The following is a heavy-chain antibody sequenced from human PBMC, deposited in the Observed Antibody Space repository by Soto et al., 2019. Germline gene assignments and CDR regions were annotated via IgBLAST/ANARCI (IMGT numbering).Heavy chain of an antibody. D-gene: IGHD3-16*01. CDR3: ARDGAVGENYYCYGMDV. CDR2: ISAYNGNT. Sequence: QVQLVQSGAEVKKPGASVKVSCKASGYTFTSYGISWVRQAPGQGLEWMGWISAYNGNTNYAQKLPGRVTMTTDTSASTAYMELRSLRSDDTAVYYCARDGAVGENYYCYGMDVWGQGTTVTVSS. V-gene: IGHV1-18*01. J-gene: IGHJ6*02. CDR1: GYTFTSYG.